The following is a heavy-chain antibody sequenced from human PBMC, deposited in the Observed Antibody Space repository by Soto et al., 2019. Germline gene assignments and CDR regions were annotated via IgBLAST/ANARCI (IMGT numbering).Heavy chain of an antibody. J-gene: IGHJ4*02. Sequence: EVQLVESGGGLVKPGGSLRLSCAASGFTFSSYSMNWVRQAPGKGLEWVSSISSSSSYIYYADSVKGRFTISRDNAKNSLYLKMNSLRAEDTGVYYCARGVGGFHDYWGQGTLVTVSS. CDR1: GFTFSSYS. D-gene: IGHD2-15*01. V-gene: IGHV3-21*01. CDR2: ISSSSSYI. CDR3: ARGVGGFHDY.